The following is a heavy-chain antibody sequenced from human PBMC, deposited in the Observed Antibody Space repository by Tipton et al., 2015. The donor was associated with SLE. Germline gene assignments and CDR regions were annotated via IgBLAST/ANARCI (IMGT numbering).Heavy chain of an antibody. J-gene: IGHJ4*02. CDR2: IYSGGST. V-gene: IGHV3-53*04. D-gene: IGHD7-27*01. CDR1: GFTVSSNY. CDR3: ARELNWGSQSYFDY. Sequence: QLVQSGGGLVQPGGSLRLSCAASGFTVSSNYMSWVRQSPGKGLEWVSVIYSGGSTYYADSVKGRFTISRHNSKNTLYLQMNSLRAEDTAVYYCARELNWGSQSYFDYWGQGTLVTVSS.